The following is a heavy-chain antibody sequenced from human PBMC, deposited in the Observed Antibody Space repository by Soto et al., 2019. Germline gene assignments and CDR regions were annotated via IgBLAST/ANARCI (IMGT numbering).Heavy chain of an antibody. CDR3: ARGRRDVYGMDV. CDR1: GGSISSGDYC. CDR2: IYYSGST. J-gene: IGHJ6*02. D-gene: IGHD3-10*01. V-gene: IGHV4-30-4*01. Sequence: SETLSLTCTVSGGSISSGDYCWSWIRQPPGKGLEWIGYIYYSGSTYYNPSLKSRVTISVDTSKNQFSLKLSSVTAADTAVYYCARGRRDVYGMDVWGQGTTVTVSS.